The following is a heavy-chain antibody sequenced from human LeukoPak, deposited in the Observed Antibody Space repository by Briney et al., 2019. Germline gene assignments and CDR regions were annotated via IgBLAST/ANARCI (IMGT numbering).Heavy chain of an antibody. V-gene: IGHV3-64*01. CDR3: VRGGASGIDY. CDR2: ISVNGNTT. Sequence: PGGSLRLSCTASGFALGSFAMHWVRQGAGKRLEYISAISVNGNTTYYDTPVKGRLVISRDNSRNKLYLQMGRLRPEDTAMYFCVRGGASGIDYWGRGALVTVS. D-gene: IGHD1-26*01. J-gene: IGHJ4*02. CDR1: GFALGSFA.